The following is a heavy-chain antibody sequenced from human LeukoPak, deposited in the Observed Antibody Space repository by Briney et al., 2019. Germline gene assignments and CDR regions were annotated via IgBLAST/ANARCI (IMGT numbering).Heavy chain of an antibody. V-gene: IGHV3-21*01. CDR3: ARGRAGYYFDY. D-gene: IGHD1-14*01. CDR2: ISSSSSYM. CDR1: GFTFSSYS. J-gene: IGHJ4*02. Sequence: GRSLRLSCAASGFTFSSYSMSWVRQAPGKGLEWVSSISSSSSYMYYADSVKGRFTISKDNAKNSLYLQMNSLRAEDTAVYYCARGRAGYYFDYWGQGTLVTVSS.